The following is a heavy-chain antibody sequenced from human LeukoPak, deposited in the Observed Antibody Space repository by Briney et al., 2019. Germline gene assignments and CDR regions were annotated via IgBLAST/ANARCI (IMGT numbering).Heavy chain of an antibody. J-gene: IGHJ4*02. Sequence: PSETLSLTCTVSGGSISGHFWSWIRQPPGRGLEWIGYIYFSGTTNYNPSLKSRLTISVDTSKNQFSLRLSSVTAADTAVYYCATIYYYDSSGYYLFDYWGQGTLVTVSS. CDR3: ATIYYYDSSGYYLFDY. D-gene: IGHD3-22*01. CDR2: IYFSGTT. CDR1: GGSISGHF. V-gene: IGHV4-59*11.